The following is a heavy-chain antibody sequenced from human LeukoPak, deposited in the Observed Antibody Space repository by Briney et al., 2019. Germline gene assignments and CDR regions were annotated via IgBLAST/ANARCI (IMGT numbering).Heavy chain of an antibody. D-gene: IGHD6-13*01. J-gene: IGHJ6*03. CDR3: ARVEYSSSWPYYYHYMDV. V-gene: IGHV4-59*01. CDR2: IYYSGST. Sequence: SETLSLTCTVSGGSISSYYWSWIRQPPGKGLEWIGYIYYSGSTNYNPSLKSRVTISVDTSKNQFSLKLSSVTAADTAVYYCARVEYSSSWPYYYHYMDVWGKGTTVTISS. CDR1: GGSISSYY.